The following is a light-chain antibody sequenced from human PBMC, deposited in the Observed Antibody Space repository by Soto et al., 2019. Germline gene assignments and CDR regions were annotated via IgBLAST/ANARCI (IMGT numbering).Light chain of an antibody. J-gene: IGLJ3*02. Sequence: QSVLTQPPSVSGAPGQRVTISCTGSSSNIGTGYDVHWYQQLPGTAPKLLIYGNSNRPSGVPDRFSGSKSGTSASLAITGLQAEDEADYYCQSHDSSLSVNWVFGGGTQLTVL. CDR2: GNS. CDR1: SSNIGTGYD. CDR3: QSHDSSLSVNWV. V-gene: IGLV1-40*01.